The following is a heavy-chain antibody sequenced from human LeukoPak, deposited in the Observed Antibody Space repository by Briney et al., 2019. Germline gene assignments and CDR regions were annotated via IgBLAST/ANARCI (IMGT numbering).Heavy chain of an antibody. CDR1: GGSISSYY. CDR3: ARSTPRGITIFGVVTSPYPYGMDV. D-gene: IGHD3-3*01. J-gene: IGHJ6*02. Sequence: SETLSLTCTVSGGSISSYYWSWIRQPPGKGLEWIGYIYYSGSTNYNPSLKSRVTISVDTSKNQFSLKLSSVTAADTAVYYCARSTPRGITIFGVVTSPYPYGMDVWAKGPRSPSP. CDR2: IYYSGST. V-gene: IGHV4-59*01.